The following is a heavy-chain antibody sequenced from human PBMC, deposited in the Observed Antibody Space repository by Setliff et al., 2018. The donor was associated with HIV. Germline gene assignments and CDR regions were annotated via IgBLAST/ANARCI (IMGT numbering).Heavy chain of an antibody. V-gene: IGHV3-21*01. D-gene: IGHD3-16*01. J-gene: IGHJ6*03. CDR2: ISSSSSYI. CDR3: ARGGYYNYYYYMDV. CDR1: GGSFSGYY. Sequence: ETLSLTCAVYGGSFSGYYWSWIRQAPGKGLEWVSSISSSSSYIYYADSVKGRFTISRDNAKTSLYLQMNSLRAEDTAVYYCARGGYYNYYYYMDVWGKGNPVTVSS.